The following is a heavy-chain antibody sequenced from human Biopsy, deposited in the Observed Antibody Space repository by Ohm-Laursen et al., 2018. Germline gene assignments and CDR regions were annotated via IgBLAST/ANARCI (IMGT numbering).Heavy chain of an antibody. D-gene: IGHD3-3*01. J-gene: IGHJ4*02. Sequence: SSVKVSCKPSGGIFSNYAISWVRQAPGEGLEWMGGIIAVSGLVNYAPKFQGRVSITADKSTTTAYMELSNLKSEDTAVYYCATPFQYYDSWGGYPPFDHWGQGTLVTVSS. CDR1: GGIFSNYA. CDR3: ATPFQYYDSWGGYPPFDH. CDR2: IIAVSGLV. V-gene: IGHV1-69*17.